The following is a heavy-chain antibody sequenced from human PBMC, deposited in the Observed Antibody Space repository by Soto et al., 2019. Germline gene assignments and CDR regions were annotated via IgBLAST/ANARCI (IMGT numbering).Heavy chain of an antibody. CDR2: INSDGSST. CDR3: ARGGWGSSSGHGDY. V-gene: IGHV3-74*01. J-gene: IGHJ4*02. CDR1: GFTFSSHW. Sequence: EVQLVESGGGLVQPGGSLRLSCAASGFTFSSHWMHWVRQAPGKGLVWVSRINSDGSSTTYADSVKGRFTISRDNAKNTLYLQMSGLRAEDTAVYYCARGGWGSSSGHGDYWGQGTLVTVSS. D-gene: IGHD6-13*01.